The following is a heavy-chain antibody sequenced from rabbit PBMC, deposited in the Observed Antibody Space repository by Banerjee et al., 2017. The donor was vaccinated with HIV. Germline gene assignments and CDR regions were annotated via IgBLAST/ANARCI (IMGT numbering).Heavy chain of an antibody. J-gene: IGHJ6*01. CDR2: IYASGSI. CDR3: VRDQTYGSWDL. D-gene: IGHD5-1*01. CDR1: GFSFSSGYD. Sequence: QEQLVESRGGLVQPGGSLTLTCTASGFSFSSGYDMCWVRQAPGKGLEWIGIIYASGSILYPSWAKGRFTISKTSSTTVTLQMTSLTVADTATYFCVRDQTYGSWDLWGPGTLVTVS. V-gene: IGHV1S45*01.